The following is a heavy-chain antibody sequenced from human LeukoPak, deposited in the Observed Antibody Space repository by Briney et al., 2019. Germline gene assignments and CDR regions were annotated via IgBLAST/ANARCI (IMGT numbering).Heavy chain of an antibody. J-gene: IGHJ4*02. Sequence: GGSLRLSCAASGFTFSNAWMSWVRQAPGKGLEWVGRIKSKTDGGTTDYAAPVKGRFTISRDDSTNTLYLQMNSLKTEDTAVYYCTTDSISVLRYFDWLFAFDYWGQGTLVTVSS. CDR2: IKSKTDGGTT. CDR3: TTDSISVLRYFDWLFAFDY. CDR1: GFTFSNAW. V-gene: IGHV3-15*01. D-gene: IGHD3-9*01.